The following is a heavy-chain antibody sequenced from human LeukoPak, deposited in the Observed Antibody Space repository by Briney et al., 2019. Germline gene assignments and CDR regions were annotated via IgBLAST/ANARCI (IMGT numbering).Heavy chain of an antibody. J-gene: IGHJ3*02. Sequence: PSETLSLTCTVSGGSFSSSSYYWCWIRQPPGKGLEWIGSMYYSGSTYYNASLRSRVTISVGTSKNQFSLKLSSVTAADTAVYYCARHFDRDGYKSNAFDIWGQGTMVTVSS. V-gene: IGHV4-39*01. CDR2: MYYSGST. D-gene: IGHD5-24*01. CDR3: ARHFDRDGYKSNAFDI. CDR1: GGSFSSSSYY.